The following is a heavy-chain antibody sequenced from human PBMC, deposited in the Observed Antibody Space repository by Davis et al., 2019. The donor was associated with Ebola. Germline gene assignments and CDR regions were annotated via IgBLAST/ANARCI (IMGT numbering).Heavy chain of an antibody. V-gene: IGHV3-30*18. CDR3: AKGRDCTNGICYSDY. D-gene: IGHD2-8*01. CDR2: ISYDGSDK. Sequence: GESLKISCAASGFTFSSYGMHWVRQAPGKGLEWVAVISYDGSDKYYVDSVKGRFTISRDNSRDTLYLQMNSLRAEDTAVYYCAKGRDCTNGICYSDYWGQGTLVTVSS. CDR1: GFTFSSYG. J-gene: IGHJ4*02.